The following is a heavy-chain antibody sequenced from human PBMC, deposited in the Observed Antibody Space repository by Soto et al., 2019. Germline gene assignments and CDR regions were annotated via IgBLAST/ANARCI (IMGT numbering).Heavy chain of an antibody. CDR1: GGSISSSNW. V-gene: IGHV4-4*02. CDR2: IYHSGST. J-gene: IGHJ4*02. Sequence: QVQLQESGPGLVKPSGTLSLTCAVSGGSISSSNWWSCVRQPPGKGLEWIGEIYHSGSTNYNPSLKSRVARSVDKSKYRFSLKLSSVTAADTAVYYCARGRRRRDGYNPTYFDYWGQGTLVTVSS. D-gene: IGHD5-12*01. CDR3: ARGRRRRDGYNPTYFDY.